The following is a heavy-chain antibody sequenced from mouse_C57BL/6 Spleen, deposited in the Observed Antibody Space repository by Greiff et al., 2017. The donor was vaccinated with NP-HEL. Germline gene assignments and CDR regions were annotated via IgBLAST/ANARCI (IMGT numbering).Heavy chain of an antibody. CDR2: IYPGDGDT. Sequence: QVQLQQSGPELVKPGASVKISCKASGYAFTSSWMNWVKQRPGKGLEWIGRIYPGDGDTNYNGKFKGKATLTADKSSSTAYMQLSSLTSEDSAVYFCAREGYYSNYRAMDYWGQGTSVTVSS. CDR3: AREGYYSNYRAMDY. CDR1: GYAFTSSW. J-gene: IGHJ4*01. V-gene: IGHV1-82*01. D-gene: IGHD2-5*01.